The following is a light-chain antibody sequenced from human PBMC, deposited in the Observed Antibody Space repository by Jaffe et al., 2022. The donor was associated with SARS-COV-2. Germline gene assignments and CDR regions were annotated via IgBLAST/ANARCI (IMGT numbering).Light chain of an antibody. CDR1: SGSVSTSYY. CDR3: ALYMGSGIRV. J-gene: IGLJ3*02. V-gene: IGLV8-61*01. CDR2: NTN. Sequence: QTVVTQEPSFSVSPGGTVTLTCALSSGSVSTSYYPSWYQQTPGQAPRTLIYNTNTRSSGVPGRFSGSILGNKAALTITGAQAEDESDYYCALYMGSGIRVFGGGTKLTVL.